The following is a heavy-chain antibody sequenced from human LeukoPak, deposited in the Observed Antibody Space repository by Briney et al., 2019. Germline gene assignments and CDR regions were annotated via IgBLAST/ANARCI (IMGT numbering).Heavy chain of an antibody. CDR3: ARSPVSRGAFDI. Sequence: SETLSLTCAVYGGSFSGYYWSWIRQPPGKGLEWIGEINHSGSTNYNPSLKSRVTISVDTSKNQFSLKLSSVTAADTAVYYCARSPVSRGAFDIWGQGTMVTVSS. CDR2: INHSGST. J-gene: IGHJ3*02. D-gene: IGHD3-10*01. CDR1: GGSFSGYY. V-gene: IGHV4-34*01.